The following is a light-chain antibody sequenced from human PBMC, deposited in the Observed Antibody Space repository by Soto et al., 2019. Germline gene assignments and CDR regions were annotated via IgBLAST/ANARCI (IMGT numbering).Light chain of an antibody. Sequence: SLLTKPASVTGSPGQSITISCTRTSSDVGGYNYVSWYQQHPGKAPKLMIYDVSNRPSGVSNRFSGSKSGNTASLTISGLQAEDEADYYCSSYTSSSTLYVFGTGTKVTVL. V-gene: IGLV2-14*01. CDR3: SSYTSSSTLYV. J-gene: IGLJ1*01. CDR2: DVS. CDR1: SSDVGGYNY.